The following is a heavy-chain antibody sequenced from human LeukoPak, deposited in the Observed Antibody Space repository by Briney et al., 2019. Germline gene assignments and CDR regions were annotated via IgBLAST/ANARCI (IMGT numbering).Heavy chain of an antibody. CDR2: IKTKTDGGTT. V-gene: IGHV3-15*01. Sequence: PGGSLRLSCTASGFTFNNAWMTWVRQAPGKGLEWVGRIKTKTDGGTTKYAAPVKGRFTISRDDSKNTLYLQMTSLKTEDTAVYYCITNILTGYFDYWGQGTLVTDSS. D-gene: IGHD3-9*01. J-gene: IGHJ4*02. CDR3: ITNILTGYFDY. CDR1: GFTFNNAW.